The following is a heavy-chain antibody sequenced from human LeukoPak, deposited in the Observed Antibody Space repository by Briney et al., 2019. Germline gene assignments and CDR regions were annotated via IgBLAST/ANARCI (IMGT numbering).Heavy chain of an antibody. J-gene: IGHJ4*02. CDR2: IYYSGST. Sequence: SETLSLTCTVSGGSISSYYRSWIRQPPGKGLEWIGYIYYSGSTNYNPSLKSRVTISVDTSKNQFSLKLSSVTAADTAVYYCARTYYDFWSASPTFDYWGQGTLVTVSS. D-gene: IGHD3-3*01. CDR1: GGSISSYY. V-gene: IGHV4-59*01. CDR3: ARTYYDFWSASPTFDY.